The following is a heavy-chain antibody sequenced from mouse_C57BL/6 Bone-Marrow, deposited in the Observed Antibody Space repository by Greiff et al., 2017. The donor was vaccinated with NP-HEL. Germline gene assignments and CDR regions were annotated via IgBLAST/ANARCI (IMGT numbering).Heavy chain of an antibody. CDR2: IDPSDSYT. D-gene: IGHD5-5*01. J-gene: IGHJ2*01. V-gene: IGHV1-59*01. CDR3: ARGYLGY. Sequence: QVLLQQPGAELVRPGTSVKLSCKASGYTFTSYWMHWVKQRPGQGLEWIGVIDPSDSYTNYNQKFKGKATLTVDTSSSTAYMQLSSLTSEDSAVYYCARGYLGYWGQGTTLTVSS. CDR1: GYTFTSYW.